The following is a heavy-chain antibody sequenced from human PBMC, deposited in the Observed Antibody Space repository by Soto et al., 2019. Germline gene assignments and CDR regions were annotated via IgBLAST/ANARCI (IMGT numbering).Heavy chain of an antibody. J-gene: IGHJ5*02. D-gene: IGHD3-22*01. CDR3: ARDKIGYYDSSGYWGWFDP. CDR1: CGSIISYY. V-gene: IGHV4-4*07. Sequence: SETLSLACTVSCGSIISYYWSWIRQPAGKGVECIGRIYTSWSTNYSPSLKSRVTMSVDTSKNQFSLKLSSVTAADTAVYYCARDKIGYYDSSGYWGWFDPWGQGTLVTVSS. CDR2: IYTSWST.